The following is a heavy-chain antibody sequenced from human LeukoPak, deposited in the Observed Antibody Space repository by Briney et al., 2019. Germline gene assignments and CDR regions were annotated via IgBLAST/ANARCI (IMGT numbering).Heavy chain of an antibody. CDR1: GGSISSYY. Sequence: SETLSLTCTVSGGSISSYYWSWIRQPPGKGLERIGYIYYSGSTNYNPSLKSRVTISVDTSKNQFSLKLSSVTAADTAVYYCARHGRDYDYYFDYWGQGTLVTVSS. V-gene: IGHV4-59*08. CDR3: ARHGRDYDYYFDY. D-gene: IGHD3-16*01. J-gene: IGHJ4*02. CDR2: IYYSGST.